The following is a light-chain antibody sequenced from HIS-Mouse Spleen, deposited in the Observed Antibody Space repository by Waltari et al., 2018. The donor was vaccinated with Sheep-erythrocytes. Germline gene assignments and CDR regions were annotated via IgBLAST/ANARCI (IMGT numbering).Light chain of an antibody. J-gene: IGLJ3*02. V-gene: IGLV2-8*01. CDR3: SSYAGSNNWV. CDR2: EVI. Sequence: QSALTQPPSASGSPGQSVTISCTGTSSDVGGYNYVSWYQQHPGKAPKLMIYEVIKRPSVVPHRFSGSTSGNTASLTVSGLQAEDEADYYCSSYAGSNNWVFGGGTKLTVL. CDR1: SSDVGGYNY.